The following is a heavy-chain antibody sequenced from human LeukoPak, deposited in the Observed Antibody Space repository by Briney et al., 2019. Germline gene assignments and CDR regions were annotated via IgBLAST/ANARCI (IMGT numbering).Heavy chain of an antibody. Sequence: GGSLRLSCAASGFTFSSYSMNWVRQAPGKGLEWVSYISSSSSTIYYADSVKGRFTISRDNAKNSLYLQMNSLRAEDTAVYYCARAWTYYYDSSDAFDIWGQGTLVTVSS. V-gene: IGHV3-48*04. J-gene: IGHJ3*02. CDR3: ARAWTYYYDSSDAFDI. CDR1: GFTFSSYS. D-gene: IGHD3-22*01. CDR2: ISSSSSTI.